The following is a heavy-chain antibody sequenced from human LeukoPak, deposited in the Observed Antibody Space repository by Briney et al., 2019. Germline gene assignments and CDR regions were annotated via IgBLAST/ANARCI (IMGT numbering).Heavy chain of an antibody. CDR1: GFTVSYNY. V-gene: IGHV3-66*01. CDR3: ARDVSGKSGYYY. D-gene: IGHD3-22*01. J-gene: IGHJ4*02. Sequence: GGSLRLSCATSGFTVSYNYMSWVRQAPGQGLEWVSVIYNAGNTYYAYSVEGRFTISRDISRTMLYLQMTSLRAEDTAVYYCARDVSGKSGYYYWGQGTLVTVSS. CDR2: IYNAGNT.